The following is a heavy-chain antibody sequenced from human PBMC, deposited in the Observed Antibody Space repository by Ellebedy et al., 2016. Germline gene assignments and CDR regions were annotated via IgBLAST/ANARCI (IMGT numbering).Heavy chain of an antibody. J-gene: IGHJ4*02. V-gene: IGHV4-34*01. CDR3: ARVEGRVGSDY. Sequence: SETLSLXXAVYGGSFSGYYWSWIRQPPGKGLEWIGEINHSGSTNYNPSLKSRVTISVDTSKNQFSLKLSSVTAADTAVYYCARVEGRVGSDYWGQGTLVTVSS. CDR1: GGSFSGYY. CDR2: INHSGST. D-gene: IGHD5-24*01.